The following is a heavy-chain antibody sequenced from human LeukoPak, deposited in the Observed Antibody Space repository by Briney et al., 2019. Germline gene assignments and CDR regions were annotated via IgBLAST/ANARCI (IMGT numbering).Heavy chain of an antibody. CDR2: ISSGSGTI. V-gene: IGHV3-48*02. CDR3: ARVTRIFLYAFDI. Sequence: GGSLRLSCAASEFTFSSYAMSWVRQAPGKGLEWVSYISSGSGTIYYANSVKGRFTISRDDAKNSLYLQMNSLRDEDTAVYYCARVTRIFLYAFDIWGQGTMVTVSS. CDR1: EFTFSSYA. J-gene: IGHJ3*02. D-gene: IGHD2-15*01.